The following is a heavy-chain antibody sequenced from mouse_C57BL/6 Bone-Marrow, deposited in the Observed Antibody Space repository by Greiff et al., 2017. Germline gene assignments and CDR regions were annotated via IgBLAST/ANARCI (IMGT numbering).Heavy chain of an antibody. Sequence: QVQLQESGPGLVAPSPSLSITCTVSGFSLTSYAIRWVSQPPGKGLEWLGVIWTGGGTNYNSALKSRLSISKDNSKSQVFLKMNSLQTDDTARYYCARNWIYYYGSGYFDVWGTGTTVTVSS. V-gene: IGHV2-9-1*01. D-gene: IGHD1-1*01. CDR2: IWTGGGT. CDR1: GFSLTSYA. CDR3: ARNWIYYYGSGYFDV. J-gene: IGHJ1*03.